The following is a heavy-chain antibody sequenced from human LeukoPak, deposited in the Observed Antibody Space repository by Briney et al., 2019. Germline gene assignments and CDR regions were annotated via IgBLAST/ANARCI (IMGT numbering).Heavy chain of an antibody. CDR2: ISGSGGST. D-gene: IGHD6-19*01. CDR3: AKERQWLERGRAFDI. J-gene: IGHJ3*02. CDR1: GFIFNNYA. Sequence: GGSLRLSCAASGFIFNNYAMSWVRQAPGKGLEWVSAISGSGGSTYFADSVKGRFTISRDNSKNTLYLQMNSLRAEDTAVYYCAKERQWLERGRAFDIWGQGTMVTVSS. V-gene: IGHV3-23*01.